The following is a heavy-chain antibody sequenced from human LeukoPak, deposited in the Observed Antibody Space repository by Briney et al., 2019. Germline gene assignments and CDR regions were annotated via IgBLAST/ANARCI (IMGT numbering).Heavy chain of an antibody. CDR2: ISAYNGNT. CDR3: ARGPYSSGWYTDRFDY. V-gene: IGHV1-18*01. Sequence: ASVKVSCKASGYTFTSYGISWVRQAPGQGLEWMGWISAYNGNTNYAQKFQGRVTMTRDTSTSTVYMELSSLRSEDTAVYYCARGPYSSGWYTDRFDYWGQGTLVTVSS. J-gene: IGHJ4*02. CDR1: GYTFTSYG. D-gene: IGHD6-19*01.